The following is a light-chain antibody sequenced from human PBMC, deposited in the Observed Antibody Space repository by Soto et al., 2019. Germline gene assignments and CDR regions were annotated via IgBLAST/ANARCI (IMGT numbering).Light chain of an antibody. CDR1: STDVRNYNY. V-gene: IGLV2-8*01. CDR3: SSLAGATLV. Sequence: QSALTQPPSASGSPGQSVTISCTGTSTDVRNYNYVFWYQQHPGKAPKLLIYEVNKRPSGVPDRFSGSKSGNTASLTVSGLQADDEADYYCSSLAGATLVFDGGTKLTVL. CDR2: EVN. J-gene: IGLJ2*01.